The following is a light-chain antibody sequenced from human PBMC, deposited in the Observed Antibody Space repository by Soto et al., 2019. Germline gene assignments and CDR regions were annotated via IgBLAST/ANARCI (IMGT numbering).Light chain of an antibody. Sequence: DIQMTQSPSTLSASVGDRVTITCRASQSISSWLAWYKQKPGKAPKXXIYDASSLESGVPSRVSGSGSGTEFTLTISSLQPDDFATYYCQQYNSYSWTFGQGTKVDIK. CDR1: QSISSW. CDR2: DAS. J-gene: IGKJ1*01. CDR3: QQYNSYSWT. V-gene: IGKV1-5*01.